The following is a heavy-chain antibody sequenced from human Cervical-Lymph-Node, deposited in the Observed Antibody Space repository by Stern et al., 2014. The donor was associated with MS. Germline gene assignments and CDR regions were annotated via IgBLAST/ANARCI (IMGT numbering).Heavy chain of an antibody. J-gene: IGHJ4*02. D-gene: IGHD3-22*01. CDR1: GGPFTSGGYF. V-gene: IGHV4-31*03. Sequence: QVQLQESGPGLVKPSQTLSLTCTVSGGPFTSGGYFWSWIRHHPGKGLEWIGTIYKTGSTYYNPSLESRLTISIDTSKKQFSLNLKSVTAADTAMYYCAGDRRGYYASSGFSYYFDYWGQGALVTVSS. CDR3: AGDRRGYYASSGFSYYFDY. CDR2: IYKTGST.